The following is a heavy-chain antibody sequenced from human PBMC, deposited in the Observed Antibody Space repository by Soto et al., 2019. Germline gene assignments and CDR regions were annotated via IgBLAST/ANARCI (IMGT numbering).Heavy chain of an antibody. D-gene: IGHD2-15*01. J-gene: IGHJ6*02. V-gene: IGHV3-49*04. CDR3: TRFLDCRSGSCYWAYYYYGMDV. CDR2: IRSKAYGGTT. CDR1: GFTFGDYA. Sequence: PGGSLRLSCTASGFTFGDYAMSWVRQAPGKGLEWVGFIRSKAYGGTTEYAASVKGRFTISRDDSKSIAYLQMYSLKTEDAAVYYCTRFLDCRSGSCYWAYYYYGMDVWGQGTTVTVSS.